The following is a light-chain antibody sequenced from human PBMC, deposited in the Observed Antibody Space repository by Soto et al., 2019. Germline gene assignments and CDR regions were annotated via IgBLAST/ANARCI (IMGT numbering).Light chain of an antibody. CDR2: GAS. V-gene: IGKV3-20*01. CDR3: QQYDSSPPIT. J-gene: IGKJ5*01. CDR1: QSVSSSY. Sequence: EIVLTQSPGTLSLSPGERATLSCRASQSVSSSYLAWYQQKPGQAPRLLIYGASSRATGIPDRFSGSGSGTDFTLTISGLEPEDFAVYYCQQYDSSPPITFGQGTRLEIK.